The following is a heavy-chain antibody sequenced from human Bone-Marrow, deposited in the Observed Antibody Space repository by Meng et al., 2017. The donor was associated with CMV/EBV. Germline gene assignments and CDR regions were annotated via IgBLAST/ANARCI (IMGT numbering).Heavy chain of an antibody. CDR3: ARDRWEVLMVQYGMDV. D-gene: IGHD2-8*01. CDR1: GFTFDDYA. CDR2: ISWNSGSI. J-gene: IGHJ6*02. Sequence: SLKISCAASGFTFDDYAMHWVRQAPGKGLEWVSGISWNSGSIGYADSVKGRFTISRDNAKNSLYLQMNSLRAEDTAVYHCARDRWEVLMVQYGMDVWGQGTTVTVSS. V-gene: IGHV3-9*01.